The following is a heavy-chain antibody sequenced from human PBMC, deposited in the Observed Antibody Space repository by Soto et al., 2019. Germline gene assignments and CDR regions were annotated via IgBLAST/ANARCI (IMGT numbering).Heavy chain of an antibody. J-gene: IGHJ4*02. CDR2: IYYTGST. D-gene: IGHD6-19*01. Sequence: SETLSLTCTVSGVSINSGDNFWSWIRQPPGKGLEWMGYIYYTGSTYYNPSLNRHITMSVDMSKNQFSLRLTSVTAADTALYFCARAEFNSVWFPFDSWGQGAPVTVSS. CDR3: ARAEFNSVWFPFDS. V-gene: IGHV4-30-4*01. CDR1: GVSINSGDNF.